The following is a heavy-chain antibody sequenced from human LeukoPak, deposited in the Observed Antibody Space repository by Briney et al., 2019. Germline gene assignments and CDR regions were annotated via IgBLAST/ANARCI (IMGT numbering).Heavy chain of an antibody. CDR2: IYYSGST. CDR1: GGSLSSSSYY. CDR3: ARLRKSGGALYYFDY. J-gene: IGHJ4*02. D-gene: IGHD3-10*01. Sequence: SETLSLTCTVSGGSLSSSSYYWGWLRQPPGKGLEWIGSIYYSGSTYYNPSLKSRVTISVDTSRNQFSLKLSSVTAADTAVYYCARLRKSGGALYYFDYWGQGTLVTVSS. V-gene: IGHV4-39*01.